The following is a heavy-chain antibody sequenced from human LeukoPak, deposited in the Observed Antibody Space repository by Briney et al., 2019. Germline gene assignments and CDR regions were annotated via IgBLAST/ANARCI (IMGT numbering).Heavy chain of an antibody. J-gene: IGHJ4*02. V-gene: IGHV1-8*01. Sequence: ASVKVSCKASGYTFTSYDINWVRQATGQGLEWMGWMNPNSGNTGYAQKFQGRVTMTRNTSISTAYMELSSLRSEDTAVYYCARDIYHPYDFWSGYYDYWGQGTLVTVSS. D-gene: IGHD3-3*01. CDR3: ARDIYHPYDFWSGYYDY. CDR2: MNPNSGNT. CDR1: GYTFTSYD.